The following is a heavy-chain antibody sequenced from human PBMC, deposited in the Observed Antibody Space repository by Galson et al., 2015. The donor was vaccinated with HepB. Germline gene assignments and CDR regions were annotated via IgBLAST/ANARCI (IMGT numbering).Heavy chain of an antibody. CDR2: ISGTSNTI. J-gene: IGHJ2*01. V-gene: IGHV3-11*01. CDR3: ARLTVTTPNYWYFDL. Sequence: SLRLSCAASGFTFSDRYMSWIRQAPGQGLEWISYISGTSNTIYSADSVKGRFTISRDNAKNSLYLQMNSLRAEDTAVYYCARLTVTTPNYWYFDLWGRGTLVTVSS. CDR1: GFTFSDRY. D-gene: IGHD4-17*01.